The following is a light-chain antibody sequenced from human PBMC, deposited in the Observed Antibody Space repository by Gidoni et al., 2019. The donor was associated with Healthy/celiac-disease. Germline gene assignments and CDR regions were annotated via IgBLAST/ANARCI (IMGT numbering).Light chain of an antibody. CDR3: QQRSNWRGFT. V-gene: IGKV3-11*01. J-gene: IGKJ3*01. CDR2: YAS. CDR1: QRVSSH. Sequence: EIVLTQSPATLSLSPGERATLSCRASQRVSSHLAGYQQKPGQAPRLLIYYASNSSPGILARCSGSGSATDFTLTISSLEPEDVAVYYCQQRSNWRGFTFGPGTKVDIK.